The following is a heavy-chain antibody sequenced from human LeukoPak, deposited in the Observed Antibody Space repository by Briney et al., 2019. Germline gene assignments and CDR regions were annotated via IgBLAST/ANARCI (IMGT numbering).Heavy chain of an antibody. Sequence: GGSLRLSCTASGFTFNSYSMTWVRQAPGMGLEWVANIKHDGSEKYYVDSVRGRFTISRDNAKNSLYLQMNTLRAEDTAVYFCAKPKLYQFCHLGQGTLVTASS. V-gene: IGHV3-7*01. CDR1: GFTFNSYS. CDR2: IKHDGSEK. CDR3: AKPKLYQFCH. D-gene: IGHD3-3*01. J-gene: IGHJ4*02.